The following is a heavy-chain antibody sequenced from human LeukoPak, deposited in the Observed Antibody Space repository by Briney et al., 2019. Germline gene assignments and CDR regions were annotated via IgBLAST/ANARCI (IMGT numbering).Heavy chain of an antibody. V-gene: IGHV3-23*01. J-gene: IGHJ4*02. D-gene: IGHD6-13*01. CDR2: ISDDSGRI. Sequence: GVSLRLSCVASGFTFSSYAMSWVRQAPGKGLEWVSQISDDSGRIYYADSVKGRFSISRDNSKNTLYLQMNSLRAEDTALYYCAKEASSSWTNWGQGTLVTVSS. CDR3: AKEASSSWTN. CDR1: GFTFSSYA.